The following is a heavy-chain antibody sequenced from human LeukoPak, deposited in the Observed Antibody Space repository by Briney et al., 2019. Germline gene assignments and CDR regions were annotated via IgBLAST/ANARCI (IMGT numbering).Heavy chain of an antibody. D-gene: IGHD2/OR15-2a*01. CDR2: IYYSGST. J-gene: IGHJ5*02. CDR1: GGSISSHY. CDR3: ARNIGEYNWFDP. V-gene: IGHV4-59*11. Sequence: SATLSLTCTVSGGSISSHYWSWIRPPPGKGLEWIGYIYYSGSTNYNPSLKSRVTISVDTSKNQFSLKLSSVTAADTAVYYCARNIGEYNWFDPWGQGTLVTVSS.